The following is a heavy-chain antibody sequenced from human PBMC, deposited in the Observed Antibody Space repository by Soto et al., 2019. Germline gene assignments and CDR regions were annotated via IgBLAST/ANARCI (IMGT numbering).Heavy chain of an antibody. V-gene: IGHV4-34*01. Sequence: SQTMSVTCGVEGGYSSGYYWSRISQPPGKGLEWIGEINHSGSTNYNPSLKSRVTISVDTPKNQFSLKLSSVTAADTAVYYCARASIAVDGTKGHYFDYWGQGTLVTVSS. CDR1: GGYSSGYY. CDR2: INHSGST. CDR3: ARASIAVDGTKGHYFDY. D-gene: IGHD6-19*01. J-gene: IGHJ4*02.